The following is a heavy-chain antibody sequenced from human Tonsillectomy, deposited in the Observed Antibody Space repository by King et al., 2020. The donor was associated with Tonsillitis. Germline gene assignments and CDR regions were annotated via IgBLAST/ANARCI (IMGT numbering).Heavy chain of an antibody. CDR2: IYYSGST. V-gene: IGHV4-59*01. CDR3: ARDTIWFGEIWFDP. Sequence: VQLQESGPGLVKPSETLSLTCTVSGGSISSYYWSWIRQPPGKGLEWIGYIYYSGSTNYNPSLKSRVTISVDTSKNQFSLKLSSVTAADTAVYYCARDTIWFGEIWFDPWGQGTLVTVSS. D-gene: IGHD3-10*01. J-gene: IGHJ5*02. CDR1: GGSISSYY.